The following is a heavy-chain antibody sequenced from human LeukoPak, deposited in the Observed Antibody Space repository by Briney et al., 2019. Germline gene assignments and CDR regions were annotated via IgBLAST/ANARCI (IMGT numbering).Heavy chain of an antibody. V-gene: IGHV5-51*01. CDR1: GYSFTSYW. D-gene: IGHD3-10*01. CDR3: ARLVGYYGSGSYSPYYFDY. J-gene: IGHJ4*02. CDR2: IYPGDSDT. Sequence: GESLKISCKGSGYSFTSYWIAWVRQMPGKGLEWMGIIYPGDSDTRYSPFFQGQVTISADKSISTAYLQWSSLKASDTAMYYCARLVGYYGSGSYSPYYFDYWGQGTLVTVSS.